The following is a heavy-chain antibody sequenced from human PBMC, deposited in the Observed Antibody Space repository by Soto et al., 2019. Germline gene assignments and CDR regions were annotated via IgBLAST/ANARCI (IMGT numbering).Heavy chain of an antibody. D-gene: IGHD3-22*01. CDR3: AKKDTYYYDSSSFQPFGY. CDR2: ISGSGGST. CDR1: GFTFSSYA. J-gene: IGHJ4*02. Sequence: LRLSCAASGFTFSSYAMSWVRQAPGKGLEWVSAISGSGGSTYYADSVKGRFTISRDNSKNTLYLQMNSLRAEGTAVYYCAKKDTYYYDSSSFQPFGYWGQGTLVTVSS. V-gene: IGHV3-23*01.